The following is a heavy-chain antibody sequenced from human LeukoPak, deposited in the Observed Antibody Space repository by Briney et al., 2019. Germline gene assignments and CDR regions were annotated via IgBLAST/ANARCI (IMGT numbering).Heavy chain of an antibody. V-gene: IGHV3-9*01. Sequence: GRSLRLSCAASGFTFDDYGMHWVRQFPGKGLEWVSAISSNSGNTFYADSVRGRFTISRDNAKNSLSLEMNSLRAEDTAVYYCARDPGRGGKAVMDYWGQGTLVTVSS. CDR2: ISSNSGNT. J-gene: IGHJ4*02. D-gene: IGHD3-16*01. CDR1: GFTFDDYG. CDR3: ARDPGRGGKAVMDY.